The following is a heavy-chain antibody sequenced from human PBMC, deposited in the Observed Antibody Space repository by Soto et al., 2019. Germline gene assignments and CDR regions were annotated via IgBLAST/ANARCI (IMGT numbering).Heavy chain of an antibody. CDR2: ISSSGSTI. CDR3: ARENYVFCSGSYYYGMDV. J-gene: IGHJ6*02. V-gene: IGHV3-11*01. Sequence: PGGSLRLSCAASGFTFSDYYMSWIRQAPGKGLEWVSYISSSGSTIYYADSVKGRFTISRDNAKNSLYLQMNSLRAEDTAVYYCARENYVFCSGSYYYGMDVWGQGTTVTVSS. D-gene: IGHD3-3*01. CDR1: GFTFSDYY.